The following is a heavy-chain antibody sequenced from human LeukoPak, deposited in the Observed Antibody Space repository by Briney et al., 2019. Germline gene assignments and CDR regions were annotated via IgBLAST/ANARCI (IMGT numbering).Heavy chain of an antibody. CDR1: GFTVSSNY. CDR2: IYSGGST. CDR3: ARDLSYDAFDI. V-gene: IGHV3-66*01. D-gene: IGHD1-26*01. Sequence: GGSLRLSCAASGFTVSSNYMSWVRQAPGKGLEWVSVIYSGGSTYYADSVKGRFTISRDNSKNTLYLQMNSLRAEDTAVYYCARDLSYDAFDIWGQGTMVTVSS. J-gene: IGHJ3*02.